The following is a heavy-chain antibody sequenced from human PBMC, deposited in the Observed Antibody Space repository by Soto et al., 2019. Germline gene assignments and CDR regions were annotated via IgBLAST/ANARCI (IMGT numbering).Heavy chain of an antibody. CDR1: GYTFTSYA. V-gene: IGHV1-3*01. Sequence: AASVKVSCKASGYTFTSYAMHWVRQAPGLRLEWMGWINAGNGNTKYSQKFQGRVTITRDTSASTAYMELSSLRSEDTAVYYCARDLGYCSSTSCQNWFDPWGQGTLVTVSS. J-gene: IGHJ5*02. CDR3: ARDLGYCSSTSCQNWFDP. D-gene: IGHD2-2*01. CDR2: INAGNGNT.